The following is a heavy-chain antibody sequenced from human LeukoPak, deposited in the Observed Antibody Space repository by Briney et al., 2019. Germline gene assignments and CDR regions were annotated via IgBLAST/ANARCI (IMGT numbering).Heavy chain of an antibody. CDR3: TKEQTITIFGVVIIDY. CDR2: ISYDGSNK. CDR1: GFTFSNYA. D-gene: IGHD3-3*01. V-gene: IGHV3-30-3*01. J-gene: IGHJ4*02. Sequence: PGGSLRLSCAASGFTFSNYAMHWVRQAPGKGLEWVAVISYDGSNKYYADSVKGRFTISRDNSNNTLYLQMNSLRVEDTAVYYCTKEQTITIFGVVIIDYWDQGILVTVSS.